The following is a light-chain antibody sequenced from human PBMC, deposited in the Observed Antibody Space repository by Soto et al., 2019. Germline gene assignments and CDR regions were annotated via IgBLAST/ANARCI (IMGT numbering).Light chain of an antibody. CDR1: SSDVGGYNY. V-gene: IGLV2-8*01. CDR2: EVS. Sequence: QSALTQPPSASGSPGQSATISCTGSSSDVGGYNYVSWYQKHPGKAPKLMIYEVSKRPSGVPDRFSGSKSGNTASLTVSGLQADDEADYYCTSYAGSNNYVIFGGGTKLTVL. J-gene: IGLJ2*01. CDR3: TSYAGSNNYVI.